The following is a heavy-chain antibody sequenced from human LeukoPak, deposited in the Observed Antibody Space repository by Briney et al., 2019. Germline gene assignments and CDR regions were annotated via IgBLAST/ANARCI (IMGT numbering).Heavy chain of an antibody. CDR3: ARNPSLHIVVVTAIDY. D-gene: IGHD2-21*02. V-gene: IGHV4-39*01. CDR1: GGSLVSTTYY. CDR2: IYYSGST. Sequence: SETLSLTCAVSGGSLVSTTYYWGWIRQPPGKGLEWIGSIYYSGSTYYNPSLKSRVTVSVDMSKNQFSLQLSSVTAADTAVYYCARNPSLHIVVVTAIDYWGLGTLVTVSS. J-gene: IGHJ4*02.